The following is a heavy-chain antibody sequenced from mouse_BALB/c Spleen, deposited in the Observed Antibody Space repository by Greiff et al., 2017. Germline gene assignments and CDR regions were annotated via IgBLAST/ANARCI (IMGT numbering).Heavy chain of an antibody. D-gene: IGHD1-1*01. J-gene: IGHJ4*01. V-gene: IGHV7-3*02. CDR2: IRNKANGYTT. CDR3: ARYNYGSVYAMDY. CDR1: GFTFTDYY. Sequence: EVQLQESGGGLVQPGGSLRLSCAPSGFTFTDYYMSWVRQPPGKALEWLGFIRNKANGYTTEYSASVKGRFTISRDNSKSILYLQMNTLRAEDSATYYCARYNYGSVYAMDYWGQGTSVTVSS.